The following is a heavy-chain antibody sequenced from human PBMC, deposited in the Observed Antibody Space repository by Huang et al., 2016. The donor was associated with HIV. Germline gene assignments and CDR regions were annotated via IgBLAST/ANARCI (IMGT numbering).Heavy chain of an antibody. CDR2: ISNTGDTI. J-gene: IGHJ5*02. V-gene: IGHV3-11*01. CDR1: GFTFSDYY. CDR3: ARGRYRLHP. Sequence: QVQLMESGGGLVKPEGSLRLSCAASGFTFSDYYMAWIRQAPGKGLDWISYISNTGDTIDYADSVRDRFTISRDNANKSLSLQINSLRADDTAVYYCARGRYRLHPWGQGALVVVSS. D-gene: IGHD2-15*01.